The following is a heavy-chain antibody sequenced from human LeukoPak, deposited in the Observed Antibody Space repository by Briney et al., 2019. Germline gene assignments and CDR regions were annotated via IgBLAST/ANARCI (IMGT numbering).Heavy chain of an antibody. CDR2: ISYDGSNK. J-gene: IGHJ4*02. D-gene: IGHD1-26*01. Sequence: GRSLRLSCAASGFTFSSYAMHCVRQAPGKGLEWVAVISYDGSNKYYADSVKGRFTISRDNSKNTLYLQMNSLRAEDTAVYYCARDREWELLRYYFDYWGQGTLVTVSS. V-gene: IGHV3-30*04. CDR1: GFTFSSYA. CDR3: ARDREWELLRYYFDY.